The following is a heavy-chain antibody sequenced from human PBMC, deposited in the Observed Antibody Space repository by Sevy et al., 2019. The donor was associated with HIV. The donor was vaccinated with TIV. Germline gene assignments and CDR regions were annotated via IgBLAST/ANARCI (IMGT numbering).Heavy chain of an antibody. D-gene: IGHD2-2*01. Sequence: GGSLRLSCAASGFTFSNYAMSWVRQTPGKGLEWVSAISGSGGSTYYADSVKGRFTISRDNSKNTLYLQMNSLRAEDTAVYYCAKQGYCSSTSCYENYYYYMDVWGKGTTVTVSS. CDR1: GFTFSNYA. CDR2: ISGSGGST. J-gene: IGHJ6*03. V-gene: IGHV3-23*01. CDR3: AKQGYCSSTSCYENYYYYMDV.